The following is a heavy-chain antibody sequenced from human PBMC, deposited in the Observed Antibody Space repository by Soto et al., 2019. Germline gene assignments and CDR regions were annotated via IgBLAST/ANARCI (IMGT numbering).Heavy chain of an antibody. CDR1: GFTFNSYS. J-gene: IGHJ4*02. CDR3: ASSASPDAY. Sequence: VQLVESGGGLVQTVGSLRLSCVAYGFTFNSYSMNWVRQAPGKGLEWISYINSGSTSVFYADSVKGRFTISRDNAKNSLYLQMNSLRAEDTAVSYCASSASPDAYWGQGTLVTVSS. D-gene: IGHD1-26*01. V-gene: IGHV3-48*01. CDR2: INSGSTSV.